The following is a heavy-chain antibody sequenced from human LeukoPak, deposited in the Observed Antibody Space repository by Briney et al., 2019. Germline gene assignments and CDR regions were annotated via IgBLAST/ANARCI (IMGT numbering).Heavy chain of an antibody. D-gene: IGHD6-6*01. Sequence: GGSLRLPCAASGFTFSSYWMSWVRQAPGKGLEWVANIKQDGSEKYYVDSVKGRFTISRDNAKNSLYLQMNSLRAEDTAVYYCARDSIAARPAYYYYYMDVWGKGTTVTVSS. CDR1: GFTFSSYW. J-gene: IGHJ6*03. V-gene: IGHV3-7*01. CDR3: ARDSIAARPAYYYYYMDV. CDR2: IKQDGSEK.